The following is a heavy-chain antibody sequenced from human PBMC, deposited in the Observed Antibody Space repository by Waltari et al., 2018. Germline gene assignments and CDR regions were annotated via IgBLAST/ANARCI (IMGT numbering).Heavy chain of an antibody. CDR3: ATLTTGALGY. CDR1: GGSFSGYY. Sequence: QVQPQQWGAGLLKPSETLSLTCAVYGGSFSGYYWSWIRQPPGKGLEWIGEINHSGSTNYNPSLKSRVTISVDTSKNQFSLKLSSVTAADTAVYYCATLTTGALGYWGQGTLVTVSS. J-gene: IGHJ4*02. D-gene: IGHD1-1*01. CDR2: INHSGST. V-gene: IGHV4-34*01.